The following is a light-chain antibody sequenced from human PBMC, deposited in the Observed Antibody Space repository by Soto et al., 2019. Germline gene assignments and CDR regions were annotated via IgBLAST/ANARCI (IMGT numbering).Light chain of an antibody. Sequence: EIVVTQSPATLSVSPGERATLSCRASQSVSSNLVWYMQKPGQTPRLLIYGASTRATGIPARFSGSGSGTEFTLTISSLQSEDFAVYYCQQYNNWPLTFGGGTKVEIK. CDR3: QQYNNWPLT. J-gene: IGKJ4*01. CDR2: GAS. V-gene: IGKV3-15*01. CDR1: QSVSSN.